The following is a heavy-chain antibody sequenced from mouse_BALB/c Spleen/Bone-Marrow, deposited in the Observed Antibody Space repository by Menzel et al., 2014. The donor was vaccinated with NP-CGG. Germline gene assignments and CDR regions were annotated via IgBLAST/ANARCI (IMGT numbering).Heavy chain of an antibody. Sequence: EVQLQQSGAEIVRPGALVKLSCKASGFNIKDYYMQWVKQRPEQGPEWIGWIDPENGNTIYDQKFQGKASITADTSSNTAYLQLSSLTSEDTAVYYCARGDGYAMDYWGQGTSVTVSS. V-gene: IGHV14-1*02. CDR2: IDPENGNT. CDR1: GFNIKDYY. CDR3: ARGDGYAMDY. J-gene: IGHJ4*01.